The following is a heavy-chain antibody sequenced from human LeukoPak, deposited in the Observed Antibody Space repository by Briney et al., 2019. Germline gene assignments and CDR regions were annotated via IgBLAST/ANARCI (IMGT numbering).Heavy chain of an antibody. Sequence: SETLPLTCTVSGGSISSYYWSWIRQPAGKGLEWIGRIYTSGSTNYNPSLKSRVTMSVDTSKNQFSLKLSSVTAADTAVYYCARGEYSSSWYYFDYWGQGTLVTVSS. D-gene: IGHD6-13*01. J-gene: IGHJ4*02. CDR2: IYTSGST. CDR3: ARGEYSSSWYYFDY. V-gene: IGHV4-4*07. CDR1: GGSISSYY.